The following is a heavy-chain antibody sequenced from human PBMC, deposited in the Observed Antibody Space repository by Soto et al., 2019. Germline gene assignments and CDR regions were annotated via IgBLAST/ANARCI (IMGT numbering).Heavy chain of an antibody. V-gene: IGHV3-30-3*01. Sequence: QVQLVESGGGVVQPGRSLRLSCAASGFTFSSYAMHWVRQAPGKGLEWVAVISYDGSNKYYADSVKGRFTISRDNSKNTLYLQMNSLRAEDTAVYYCASCRGITMVRQTSGVIDYWGQGTLVTVSS. CDR1: GFTFSSYA. CDR2: ISYDGSNK. D-gene: IGHD3-10*01. CDR3: ASCRGITMVRQTSGVIDY. J-gene: IGHJ4*02.